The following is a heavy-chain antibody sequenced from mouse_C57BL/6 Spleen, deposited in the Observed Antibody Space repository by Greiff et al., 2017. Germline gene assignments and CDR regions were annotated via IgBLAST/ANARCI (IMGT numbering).Heavy chain of an antibody. D-gene: IGHD4-1*01. CDR3: ARRGRTGTWGYFDV. Sequence: QVTLKVSGPGILQSSQTLSLTCSFSGFSLSTSGMGVSWIRQPSGKGLEWLAHIYWDDDKRYNPSLKSRLTISKDTSRNQVFLKITRVDTADTAAYYVARRGRTGTWGYFDVWGTGTTVTVSS. CDR1: GFSLSTSGMG. CDR2: IYWDDDK. J-gene: IGHJ1*03. V-gene: IGHV8-12*01.